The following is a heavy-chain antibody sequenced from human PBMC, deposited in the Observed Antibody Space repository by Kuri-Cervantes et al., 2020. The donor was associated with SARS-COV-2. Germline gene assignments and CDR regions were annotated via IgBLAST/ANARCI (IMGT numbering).Heavy chain of an antibody. Sequence: GGSLRLSCAASGFTFSSYAMSWVRQAPGKGLEWVSGISDSGGNTFYADSVKGRFTISRDNSKNTLYLQMNSLTAEDTAVYYCAKAPTVTTYWYFDLWGRGTLVTVSS. J-gene: IGHJ2*01. CDR3: AKAPTVTTYWYFDL. CDR2: ISDSGGNT. D-gene: IGHD4-17*01. CDR1: GFTFSSYA. V-gene: IGHV3-23*01.